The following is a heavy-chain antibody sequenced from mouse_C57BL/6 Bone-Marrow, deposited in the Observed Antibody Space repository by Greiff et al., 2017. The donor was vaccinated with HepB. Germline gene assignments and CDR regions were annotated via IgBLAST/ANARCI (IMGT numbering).Heavy chain of an antibody. CDR3: ARFPYYYGSSPWFAY. CDR2: IYPRDGST. V-gene: IGHV1-85*01. D-gene: IGHD1-1*01. J-gene: IGHJ3*01. CDR1: GYTFTSYD. Sequence: VKLVESGPELVKPGASVKLSCKASGYTFTSYDINWVKQRPGQGLEWIGWIYPRDGSTTYNEKFKGKATLTVATSSSTAYMELHSLTSEDSAVYFCARFPYYYGSSPWFAYWGQGTLVTVSA.